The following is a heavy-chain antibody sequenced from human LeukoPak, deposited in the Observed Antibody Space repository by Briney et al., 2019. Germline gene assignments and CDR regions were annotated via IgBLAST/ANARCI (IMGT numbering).Heavy chain of an antibody. V-gene: IGHV4-39*01. J-gene: IGHJ4*02. CDR3: ARHGSKDRYDY. CDR1: GRSISSSSDY. Sequence: SETLSLTCTVSGRSISSSSDYWGWIRQPPGKGLGWIGSMYYSGSTYYNPSLKSRVTISVDTSKNQFSLKLSSETAADVAVYYCARHGSKDRYDYWGQGTLVTVSS. D-gene: IGHD1-26*01. CDR2: MYYSGST.